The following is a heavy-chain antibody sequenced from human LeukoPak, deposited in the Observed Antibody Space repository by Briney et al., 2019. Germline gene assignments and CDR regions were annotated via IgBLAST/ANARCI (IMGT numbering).Heavy chain of an antibody. CDR2: IIPIFGTA. Sequence: GASVKVSCKASGGTFSSYAISWVRQAPGQGLEWMGGIIPIFGTANYAQKFQGRVTITTDESTSTAYMELSSLRSEDTAVYYCARVRRAEYCSGGSCYNNWFDPWGQGTLVTVSS. CDR3: ARVRRAEYCSGGSCYNNWFDP. V-gene: IGHV1-69*05. CDR1: GGTFSSYA. J-gene: IGHJ5*02. D-gene: IGHD2-15*01.